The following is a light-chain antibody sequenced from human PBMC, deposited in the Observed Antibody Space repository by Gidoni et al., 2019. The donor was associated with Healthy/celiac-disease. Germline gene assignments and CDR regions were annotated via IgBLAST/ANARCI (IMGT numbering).Light chain of an antibody. V-gene: IGKV1-5*01. CDR1: NSISSW. J-gene: IGKJ1*01. CDR3: QQYNSYWT. CDR2: DAS. Sequence: DIQLTPSPSPLSASVGDRVTITCRASNSISSWLAWYQQKPGKAPKLLIYDASSLESGVPSRFSGSGSGTEFTLTISSLQPDDFATYYCQQYNSYWTFXXXTKVEIK.